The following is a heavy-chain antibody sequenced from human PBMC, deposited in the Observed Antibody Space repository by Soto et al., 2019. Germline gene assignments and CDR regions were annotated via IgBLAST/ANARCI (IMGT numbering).Heavy chain of an antibody. CDR2: INPKSGGT. J-gene: IGHJ6*02. V-gene: IGHV1-2*04. CDR1: GYSFTDYH. D-gene: IGHD2-8*01. CDR3: ARGDSTDCSNGVCSFFYNHDMDV. Sequence: ASVKVSCKVSGYSFTDYHIHWVRQAPGQGLEWLGRINPKSGGTSTAQKFQGWVTMTTDTSISTASMELTRLTSDDTAIYYCARGDSTDCSNGVCSFFYNHDMDVWGQGTTVTVSS.